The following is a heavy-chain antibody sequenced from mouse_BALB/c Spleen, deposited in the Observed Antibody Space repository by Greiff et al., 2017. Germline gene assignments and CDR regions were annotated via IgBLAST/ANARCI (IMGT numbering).Heavy chain of an antibody. CDR2: IYPGSGNT. Sequence: QVQLQQSGAELARPGASVKLSCKASGYTFTDYYINWVKQRTGQGLEWIGEIYPGSGNTYYNEKFKGKATLTADKSSSTAYMQLSSLTSEDSAVYFCARVTTVVATKGVNAMDYWGQGTSVTVSS. J-gene: IGHJ4*01. CDR1: GYTFTDYY. V-gene: IGHV1-77*01. CDR3: ARVTTVVATKGVNAMDY. D-gene: IGHD1-1*01.